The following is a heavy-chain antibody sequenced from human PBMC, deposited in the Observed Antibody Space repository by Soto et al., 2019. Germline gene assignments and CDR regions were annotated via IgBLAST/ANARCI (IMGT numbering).Heavy chain of an antibody. CDR1: VSSFNNNYW. Sequence: SETLSLTCAVSVSSFNNNYWWGWIRQPPGKGLEWIGYIYYSGSTNYNPSLKSRVTISVDTSKNQFSLKLSSVTAADTAVYYCARDSNYDILTGYYLSDYYYGMDVWGQGTTVTVSS. CDR3: ARDSNYDILTGYYLSDYYYGMDV. J-gene: IGHJ6*02. CDR2: IYYSGST. V-gene: IGHV4-61*01. D-gene: IGHD3-9*01.